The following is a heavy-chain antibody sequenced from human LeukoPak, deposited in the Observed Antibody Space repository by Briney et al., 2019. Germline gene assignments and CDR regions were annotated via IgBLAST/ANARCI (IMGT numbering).Heavy chain of an antibody. CDR1: GFMFTTYA. Sequence: GGSLRLSCAASGFMFTTYAMHWVRQAPGKGLEWVAVISYDGSNTYYAGSLKGRFTISRDNSKNTLYLQMNSLRAEDTAVYYCAKDLPSMSYCGGDCYSGFDYWGQGTLVTVSS. CDR3: AKDLPSMSYCGGDCYSGFDY. D-gene: IGHD2-21*02. J-gene: IGHJ4*02. V-gene: IGHV3-30*04. CDR2: ISYDGSNT.